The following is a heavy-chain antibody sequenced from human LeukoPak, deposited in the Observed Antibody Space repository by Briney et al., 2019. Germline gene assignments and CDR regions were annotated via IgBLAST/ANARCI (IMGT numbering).Heavy chain of an antibody. CDR3: ARGGVVPAVRGYFDY. D-gene: IGHD2-2*01. J-gene: IGHJ4*02. CDR2: IIPISGTA. Sequence: SVKVSCKASGGTFSSYAISWVRQAPGQGLEWMGGIIPISGTANYAQKFQGRVTITADESTSTAYMELSSLRSEDTAVYYCARGGVVPAVRGYFDYWGQGTLVTVSS. V-gene: IGHV1-69*13. CDR1: GGTFSSYA.